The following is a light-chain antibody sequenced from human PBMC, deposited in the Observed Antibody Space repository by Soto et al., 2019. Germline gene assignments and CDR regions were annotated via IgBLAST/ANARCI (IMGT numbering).Light chain of an antibody. V-gene: IGLV2-11*01. Sequence: QSVLSQPRSVCGSPGQSVTISCTGTGSNVGAYNYVSWYQQHPGKAPKLMIYDVSNRPSGVPDRFSGSKSANTASLTISGLQPEDEADYYCCSYAGTYIHYVFGSGTKVTVL. CDR2: DVS. J-gene: IGLJ1*01. CDR1: GSNVGAYNY. CDR3: CSYAGTYIHYV.